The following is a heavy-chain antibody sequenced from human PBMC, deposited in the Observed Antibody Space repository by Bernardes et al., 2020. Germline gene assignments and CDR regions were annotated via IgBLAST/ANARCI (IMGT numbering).Heavy chain of an antibody. V-gene: IGHV1-18*01. CDR1: GYTFTSYG. CDR3: ARVGGSSIFGPHDGMDV. CDR2: ISAYNGNT. D-gene: IGHD3-3*01. J-gene: IGHJ6*02. Sequence: ASVKVSCKASGYTFTSYGISWVRQAPGQGLEWMGWISAYNGNTNYAQKLQGRVTMTTDTSTSTAYMELRSLRSDDTAVYYCARVGGSSIFGPHDGMDVWGQGTTVTVSS.